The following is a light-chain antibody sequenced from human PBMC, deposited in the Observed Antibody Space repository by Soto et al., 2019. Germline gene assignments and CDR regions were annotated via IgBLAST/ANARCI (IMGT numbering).Light chain of an antibody. CDR2: EGV. V-gene: IGLV2-23*01. CDR1: SSNIGGYNI. CDR3: CSYVGATADV. Sequence: QSVLTQPASVSGSPGQSITISCSGTSSNIGGYNIVSWYQQHPGKAPKVFIYEGVKRPSGVSDRFSGSTSGVTASLTIFGLHAEDVAEYYCCSYVGATADVFGSGTNATVL. J-gene: IGLJ1*01.